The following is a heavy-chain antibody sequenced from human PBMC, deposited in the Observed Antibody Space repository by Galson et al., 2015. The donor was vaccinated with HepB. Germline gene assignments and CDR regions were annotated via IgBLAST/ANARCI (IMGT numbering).Heavy chain of an antibody. V-gene: IGHV1-2*06. CDR1: GYTFTDYY. CDR2: INPNRGGT. J-gene: IGHJ6*02. CDR3: ARVRDGMDV. Sequence: SVKVSCKASGYTFTDYYMHWVRQAPGQGLEWMGRINPNRGGTNYPQKFQGRVTMTRDMSISTVYMELSGLRSDDTAVYYCARVRDGMDVWGQGTTVTASS.